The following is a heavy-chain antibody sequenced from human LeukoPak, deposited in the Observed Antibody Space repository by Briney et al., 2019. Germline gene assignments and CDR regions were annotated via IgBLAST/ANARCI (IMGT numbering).Heavy chain of an antibody. CDR1: GGSISSGDYY. CDR2: IYYSGST. D-gene: IGHD3-10*01. V-gene: IGHV4-30-4*01. CDR3: ARVVSEGKYVRVGGYYYCGMDV. Sequence: PSETLSLTCTVSGGSISSGDYYWSWIRQPPGKGLEWIGYIYYSGSTYYNPSLKSRVTISVDTSKNQFSLKLSSVTAADTAVYYCARVVSEGKYVRVGGYYYCGMDVWGKGTTVTVSS. J-gene: IGHJ6*04.